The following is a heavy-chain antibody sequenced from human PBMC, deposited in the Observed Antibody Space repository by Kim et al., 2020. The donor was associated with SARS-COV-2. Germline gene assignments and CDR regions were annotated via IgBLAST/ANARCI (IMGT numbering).Heavy chain of an antibody. CDR3: ARVSEGWFGP. V-gene: IGHV1-3*01. Sequence: ASVKVSCKASGYTFTAYAIHWVRQAPGQRLEWMGWLNAGNGDTKYSQEFQDRVTITRDTFASTAYMELSSLRSDDTAVYYCARVSEGWFGPWGQGTLVTV. CDR2: LNAGNGDT. J-gene: IGHJ5*02. CDR1: GYTFTAYA.